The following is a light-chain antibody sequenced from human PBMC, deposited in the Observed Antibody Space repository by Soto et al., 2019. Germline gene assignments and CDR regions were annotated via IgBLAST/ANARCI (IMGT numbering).Light chain of an antibody. J-gene: IGLJ1*01. V-gene: IGLV2-14*03. Sequence: QSALTQPASVSGSPGQSITISCTGASSDVGGYNYVYWYQHHPGKAPKLIIYDVTNRPSGVSNPFSVSKSGNTASLTISGIQPEDEADYYCSSYTTSNTRQIVFGTGTKVTVL. CDR1: SSDVGGYNY. CDR3: SSYTTSNTRQIV. CDR2: DVT.